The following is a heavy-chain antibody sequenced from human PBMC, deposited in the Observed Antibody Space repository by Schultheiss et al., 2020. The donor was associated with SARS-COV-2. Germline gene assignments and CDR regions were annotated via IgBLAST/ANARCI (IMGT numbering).Heavy chain of an antibody. CDR3: ARRYPGFDY. CDR1: GGSISGYY. D-gene: IGHD1-1*01. CDR2: IYYTGNT. Sequence: SQTLSLTCTVSGGSISGYYWSWIRQPPGKRLEYIGYIYYTGNTGYNPSLKSRVTISVDTSKNQVSLKLSSVTAADTAVYYCARRYPGFDYWGQGTLVTVSS. J-gene: IGHJ4*02. V-gene: IGHV4-59*08.